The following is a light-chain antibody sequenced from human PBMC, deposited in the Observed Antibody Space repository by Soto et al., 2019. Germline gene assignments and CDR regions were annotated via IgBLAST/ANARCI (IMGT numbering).Light chain of an antibody. V-gene: IGLV1-51*01. Sequence: QSVLTQPPSVSAAPGQKVTISCSGGFSNIGNNYVSWYQQLPGTAPKVLIYDNNKRPSGIPDRFSGSKSGTSATLGITGLQTGDEADYYCGTWDSNSYVFGTGTKLTVL. J-gene: IGLJ1*01. CDR2: DNN. CDR3: GTWDSNSYV. CDR1: FSNIGNNY.